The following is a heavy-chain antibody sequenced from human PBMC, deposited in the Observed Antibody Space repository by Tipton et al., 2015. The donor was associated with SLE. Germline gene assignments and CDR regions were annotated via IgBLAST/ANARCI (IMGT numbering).Heavy chain of an antibody. D-gene: IGHD6-13*01. CDR2: INRDGSST. J-gene: IGHJ4*02. CDR1: GFTFSSYW. Sequence: SLRLSCAASGFTFSSYWMHWVRQAPGKGLVWVSRINRDGSSTSYADSVKGRFTISRDNAKNTLYLQMNSLRAEDTAVYYCARGGIYSSSWLYWGQGTLVTVSS. V-gene: IGHV3-74*01. CDR3: ARGGIYSSSWLY.